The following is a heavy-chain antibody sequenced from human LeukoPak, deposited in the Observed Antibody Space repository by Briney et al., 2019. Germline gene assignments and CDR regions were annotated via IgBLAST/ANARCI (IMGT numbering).Heavy chain of an antibody. V-gene: IGHV1-2*06. J-gene: IGHJ4*02. D-gene: IGHD2-2*01. CDR2: INPTGTST. Sequence: ASVKVSCKASGYTFTSHYMHWVRQAPGQGPEWMGLINPTGTSTLYAHKFQGRVTMTRDTSISTAYMELSRLRSDDTAVYYCARGTRYYFDYWGQGTLVTVSS. CDR3: ARGTRYYFDY. CDR1: GYTFTSHY.